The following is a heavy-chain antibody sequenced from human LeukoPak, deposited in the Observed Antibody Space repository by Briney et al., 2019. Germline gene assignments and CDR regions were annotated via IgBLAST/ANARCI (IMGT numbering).Heavy chain of an antibody. V-gene: IGHV3-23*05. J-gene: IGHJ4*02. D-gene: IGHD1-14*01. CDR2: IYNSGST. CDR3: ARRSNPPGRIDH. Sequence: SGGSLRLSCAASGFTFSSYAMSWVRQAPGKGLEWVAAIYNSGSTYYADSVKGRFTISRDNSKNTMYLQMNGLKGEDTAVYYCARRSNPPGRIDHWGQGTLVTVSS. CDR1: GFTFSSYA.